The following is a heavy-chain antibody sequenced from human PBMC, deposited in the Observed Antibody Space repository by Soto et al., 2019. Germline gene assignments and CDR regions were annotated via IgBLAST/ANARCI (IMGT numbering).Heavy chain of an antibody. V-gene: IGHV4-30-4*01. D-gene: IGHD2-2*01. Sequence: QVQLQESGPGLVKPSQTLSLTCTVSGGSISSGDYYWSWIRQPPGKGLEWIGYIYNSGSTYYNPSLKSRVTISVDTSENHLSLRLSSVTAADTAVYYCARDQRYQLLSWFDPWGQGTLVTVSS. CDR3: ARDQRYQLLSWFDP. CDR2: IYNSGST. J-gene: IGHJ5*02. CDR1: GGSISSGDYY.